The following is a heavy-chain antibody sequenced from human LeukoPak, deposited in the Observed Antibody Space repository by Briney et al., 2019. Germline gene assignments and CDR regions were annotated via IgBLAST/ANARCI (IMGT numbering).Heavy chain of an antibody. CDR3: ARGGDRSFDY. Sequence: PSETLSLTCAVSGVSISSNLWWTWVRQPPSKGLEWIAEIHHSGSINYNPSLNSRVTISVDKAKNQFSLNLNSVTAADTAVYYCARGGDRSFDYWGQGTLVTVSS. CDR2: IHHSGSI. D-gene: IGHD3-10*01. J-gene: IGHJ4*02. CDR1: GVSISSNLW. V-gene: IGHV4-4*02.